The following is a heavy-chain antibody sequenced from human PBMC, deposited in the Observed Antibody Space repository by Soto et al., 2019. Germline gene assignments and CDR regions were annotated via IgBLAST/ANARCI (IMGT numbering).Heavy chain of an antibody. CDR2: IIPILGIA. J-gene: IGHJ5*02. CDR1: GGTFSSYT. CDR3: ARERYCSGGSCYSGWFWFDP. Sequence: QVQLVQSGAEVKKPGSSVKVSCKASGGTFSSYTISWVRQAPGQGLEWMGGIIPILGIANYAQKFQGRVTITADKTTSTAYMELSSLRSEDTAVYYCARERYCSGGSCYSGWFWFDPWGQGTLVTVSS. V-gene: IGHV1-69*08. D-gene: IGHD2-15*01.